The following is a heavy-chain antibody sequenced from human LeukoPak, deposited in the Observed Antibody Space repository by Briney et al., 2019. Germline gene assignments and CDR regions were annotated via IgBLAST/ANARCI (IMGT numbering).Heavy chain of an antibody. Sequence: SVKVSCKASGGTFSSYAISWVRQAPGQGHEWMGRIIPIFGTANYAQKFQGRVTITTDESTSTAYMELSSLRSADTAVYYHARVDQDISVPGAFHWGQGTLVTVSS. V-gene: IGHV1-69*05. CDR2: IIPIFGTA. CDR3: ARVDQDISVPGAFH. CDR1: GGTFSSYA. J-gene: IGHJ4*02. D-gene: IGHD6-19*01.